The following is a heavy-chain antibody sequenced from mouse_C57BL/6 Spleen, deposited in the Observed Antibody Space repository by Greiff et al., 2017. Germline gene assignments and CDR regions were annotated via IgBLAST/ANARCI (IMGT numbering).Heavy chain of an antibody. CDR2: ISNLAYSI. D-gene: IGHD1-1*01. CDR1: GFTFSDYG. V-gene: IGHV5-15*01. Sequence: EVQLVESGGGLVQPGGSLKLSCAASGFTFSDYGMAWVRQAPRKGPEWVAFISNLAYSIYYADTATGRFTISRENAKNTLYLEMSSLRSEDTAMYYCARRGLREDAMDYWGQGTSVTVAS. CDR3: ARRGLREDAMDY. J-gene: IGHJ4*01.